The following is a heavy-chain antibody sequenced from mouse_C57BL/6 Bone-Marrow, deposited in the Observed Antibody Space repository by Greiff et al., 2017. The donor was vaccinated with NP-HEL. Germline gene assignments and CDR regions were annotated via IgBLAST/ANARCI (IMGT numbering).Heavy chain of an antibody. J-gene: IGHJ4*01. D-gene: IGHD2-4*01. CDR1: GYTFTDYY. V-gene: IGHV1-26*01. CDR3: AVYYDYDGYAMDY. CDR2: INPNNGGT. Sequence: EVQLQQSGPELVKPGASVKISCKASGYTFTDYYMNWVKQSHGKSLEWIGDINPNNGGTSYIQKFKGKATLTVDKSSSTAYMELRSLTSEDSAVYYCAVYYDYDGYAMDYWGQGTSVTVSS.